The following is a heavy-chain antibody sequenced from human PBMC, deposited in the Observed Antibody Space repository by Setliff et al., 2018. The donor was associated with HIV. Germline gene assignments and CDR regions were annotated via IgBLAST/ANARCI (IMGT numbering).Heavy chain of an antibody. CDR1: GYTFTNYY. V-gene: IGHV1-46*01. Sequence: GASVKVSCKASGYTFTNYYMHWVRQAPGQGLEWMGIICPGGARRSYAQKFQGRVTMTWDTSTSTVYMELSSLRSEDTAFYYCARSAHDSETGYWGQGTLVTVSS. D-gene: IGHD5-12*01. CDR3: ARSAHDSETGY. CDR2: ICPGGARR. J-gene: IGHJ4*02.